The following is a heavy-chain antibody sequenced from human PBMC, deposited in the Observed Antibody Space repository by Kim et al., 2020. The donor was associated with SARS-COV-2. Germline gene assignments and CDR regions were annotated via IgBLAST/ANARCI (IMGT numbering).Heavy chain of an antibody. CDR2: IYSGGST. CDR1: GFTVSSNY. D-gene: IGHD3-3*01. CDR3: ARAVTIFGVVTGIDY. V-gene: IGHV3-53*01. Sequence: GGSLRLSCAASGFTVSSNYMSWVRQAPGKGLEWVSVIYSGGSTYYADSVKGRFTISRDNSKNTLYLQMNSLRAEDTAVYYCARAVTIFGVVTGIDYWGQGTLVTVSS. J-gene: IGHJ4*02.